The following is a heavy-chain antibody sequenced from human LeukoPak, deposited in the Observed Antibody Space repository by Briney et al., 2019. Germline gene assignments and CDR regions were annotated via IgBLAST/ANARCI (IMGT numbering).Heavy chain of an antibody. D-gene: IGHD2-8*01. CDR2: MNPNSGNT. J-gene: IGHJ4*02. CDR1: GYTFTRYD. Sequence: ASVKVSCKASGYTFTRYDINWVRQATGQGLEWMGWMNPNSGNTGYAQKFQGRVTMTRNTSISTAYMELSSLRSEDTAVYYCARYPTSMLSFDYWGQGTLVTVSS. CDR3: ARYPTSMLSFDY. V-gene: IGHV1-8*01.